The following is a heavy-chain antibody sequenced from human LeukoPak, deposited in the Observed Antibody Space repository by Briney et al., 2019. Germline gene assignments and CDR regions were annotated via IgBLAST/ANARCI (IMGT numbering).Heavy chain of an antibody. CDR3: ARDPYSNYFDY. CDR1: GYTITAYY. D-gene: IGHD5-18*01. CDR2: INPNNGGT. V-gene: IGHV1-2*02. Sequence: GASVRVSCTPSGYTITAYYMHWVRQAPGQGLEWMGWINPNNGGTNYAQKFQGRVTMTRDTSISTAYMELNRLRSDDTAVYYCARDPYSNYFDYWGQGTLVTVSS. J-gene: IGHJ4*02.